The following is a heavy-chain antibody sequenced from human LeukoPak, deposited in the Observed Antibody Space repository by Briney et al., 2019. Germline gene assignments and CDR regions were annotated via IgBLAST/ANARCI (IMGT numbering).Heavy chain of an antibody. J-gene: IGHJ2*01. D-gene: IGHD3-16*02. Sequence: WASVRVSCKASGYNFTSFYLHWVRQAPGQGLEWMGVIIPRGGSTTFPQKFQGRVTLTRDTSTSTVYMELRGLRSEDTAVYYCARGGGIIEFFDLWGRGTLVTVSS. CDR1: GYNFTSFY. V-gene: IGHV1-46*01. CDR3: ARGGGIIEFFDL. CDR2: IIPRGGST.